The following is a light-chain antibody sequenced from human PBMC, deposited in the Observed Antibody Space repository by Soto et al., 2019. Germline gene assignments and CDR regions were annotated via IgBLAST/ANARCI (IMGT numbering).Light chain of an antibody. CDR3: QTWATGIRI. V-gene: IGLV4-69*01. J-gene: IGLJ2*01. CDR2: VNSDGSH. Sequence: QLVLTQSPSASASLGASVKLTCTLSSGHSSYPIAWHQQQPEKGPRYLMKVNSDGSHNKGDGIPDRFSGSSSGAERYLTISGLQSEDEADYYCQTWATGIRIFGGGTKVTVL. CDR1: SGHSSYP.